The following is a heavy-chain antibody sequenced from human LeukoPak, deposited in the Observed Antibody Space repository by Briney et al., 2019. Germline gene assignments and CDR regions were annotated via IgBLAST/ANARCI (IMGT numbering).Heavy chain of an antibody. V-gene: IGHV4-59*01. Sequence: SETLSLTCTVSGGSISNDYWSWIRQPPGKALEWIGYIYYTGTTKYNPSLKSRATISLDTSKNQFSLRLSSVTAADTSLFNWTTAYDIDVWGQGTTVTVSS. CDR3: TTAYDIDV. CDR2: IYYTGTT. CDR1: GGSISNDY. J-gene: IGHJ6*02.